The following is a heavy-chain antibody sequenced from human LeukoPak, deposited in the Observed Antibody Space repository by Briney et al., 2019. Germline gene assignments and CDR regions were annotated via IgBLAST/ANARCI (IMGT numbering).Heavy chain of an antibody. CDR3: ARGVRGDIVVLPTTGNYMDV. Sequence: GGSLRLSCAASGFTFSSYSMNWVRQAPGKGLEWVSSISSSSSYIYYADSVKGRFTISRDNAKNSLYLQMNSLRAEDTAVYYCARGVRGDIVVLPTTGNYMDVWGNGTTVTVSS. CDR2: ISSSSSYI. CDR1: GFTFSSYS. J-gene: IGHJ6*03. D-gene: IGHD2-2*01. V-gene: IGHV3-21*01.